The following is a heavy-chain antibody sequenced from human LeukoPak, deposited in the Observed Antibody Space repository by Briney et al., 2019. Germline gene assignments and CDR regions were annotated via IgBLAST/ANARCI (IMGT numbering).Heavy chain of an antibody. CDR2: IYYSGTT. D-gene: IGHD3-10*01. CDR3: ASTGSGRKGPFDY. J-gene: IGHJ4*02. CDR1: GGSISSYY. Sequence: PSETLFLTCTVSGGSISSYYWSWIRQPPGKGLEWIGSIYYSGTTYYNPSLKSRVTISVDTSKNQFSLKLSSVTAADTAVYYCASTGSGRKGPFDYWGQGTLVTVSS. V-gene: IGHV4-59*05.